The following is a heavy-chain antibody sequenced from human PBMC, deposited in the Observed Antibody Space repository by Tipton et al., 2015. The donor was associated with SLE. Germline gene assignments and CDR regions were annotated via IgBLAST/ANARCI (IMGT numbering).Heavy chain of an antibody. J-gene: IGHJ4*02. Sequence: LRLSCTVSGGSISSGSYYWSWIRQPAGKGLEWIGYIYTSGSTNYNPSLKSRVTISVDTSKNQFSLKLSSVTAADTAVYYCARFGSEWGSFDYWGQGTLVTVSS. CDR1: GGSISSGSYY. D-gene: IGHD3-10*01. V-gene: IGHV4-61*09. CDR2: IYTSGST. CDR3: ARFGSEWGSFDY.